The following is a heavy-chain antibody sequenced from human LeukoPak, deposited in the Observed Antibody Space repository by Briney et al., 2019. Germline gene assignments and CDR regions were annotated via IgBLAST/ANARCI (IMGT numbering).Heavy chain of an antibody. J-gene: IGHJ6*03. CDR1: GFTFSSYS. CDR3: AREGTYCSGGSCYFGAWGYYYYYMDV. V-gene: IGHV3-21*01. D-gene: IGHD2-15*01. Sequence: PGGSLRLSCAASGFTFSSYSMNWVRQAPGKGLEWVSSISSSSSYIYYADSVKGRFTISRDNAKNSLYLQMNSLRAEDTAVYYCAREGTYCSGGSCYFGAWGYYYYYMDVWGKGTTVTVSS. CDR2: ISSSSSYI.